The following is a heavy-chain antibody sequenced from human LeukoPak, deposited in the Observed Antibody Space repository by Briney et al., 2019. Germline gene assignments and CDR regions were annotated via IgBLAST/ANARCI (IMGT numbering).Heavy chain of an antibody. CDR2: ISYDGSNK. CDR3: ARSPGIAAAGTVNWNDGYDY. CDR1: GFTFSSYG. J-gene: IGHJ4*02. Sequence: PGGSLRLSCAASGFTFSSYGMHWVRQAPGKGLEWVAVISYDGSNKYYADSVKGRFTISRDNSKNTLYLQMNSLRAEDTAVYYCARSPGIAAAGTVNWNDGYDYWGQGTLVTVSS. V-gene: IGHV3-30*03. D-gene: IGHD6-13*01.